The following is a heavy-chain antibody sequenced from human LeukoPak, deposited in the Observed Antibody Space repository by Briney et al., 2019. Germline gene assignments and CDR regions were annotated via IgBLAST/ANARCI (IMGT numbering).Heavy chain of an antibody. J-gene: IGHJ6*04. V-gene: IGHV3-21*01. CDR3: ATEGTYYYGMDV. CDR1: GFTFSSYS. Sequence: PGGSLRLSCAASGFTFSSYSMNWVRQAPGKGLEWVSSISSSSSYIYYADSVKGRFTISRDNANNSLYLQMNSLRAEYTAVYYCATEGTYYYGMDVWGKGTTVTVSS. CDR2: ISSSSSYI. D-gene: IGHD3-10*01.